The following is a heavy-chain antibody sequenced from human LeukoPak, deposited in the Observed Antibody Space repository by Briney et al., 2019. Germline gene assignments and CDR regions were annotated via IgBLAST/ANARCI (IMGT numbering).Heavy chain of an antibody. CDR3: ARGRYGDYPYNWFDP. CDR1: GFTFSSYS. Sequence: TGGSLRLSCAASGFTFSSYSMNWVCQAPGKGLECVSYISSSSSTIYYADSVKGRFTISRDNAKNSLYPQMNSLRAEDTAVYYCARGRYGDYPYNWFDPWGQGTLITVSS. D-gene: IGHD4-17*01. CDR2: ISSSSSTI. J-gene: IGHJ5*02. V-gene: IGHV3-48*04.